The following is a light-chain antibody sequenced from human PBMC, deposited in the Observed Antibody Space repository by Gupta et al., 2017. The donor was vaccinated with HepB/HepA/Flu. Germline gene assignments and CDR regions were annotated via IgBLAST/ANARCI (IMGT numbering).Light chain of an antibody. CDR1: SGHSNYA. V-gene: IGLV4-69*01. CDR2: LNSAGSH. CDR3: QTWDSAIHV. J-gene: IGLJ3*02. Sequence: QLVLTQSPSASASLGGSVKLTCTLSSGHSNYAIGWHQQQPEKGPRYLMKLNSAGSHNTGDGIPDRFSGSNARAARSLTISSLQSGNEADYDCQTWDSAIHVFGGGTKLTVL.